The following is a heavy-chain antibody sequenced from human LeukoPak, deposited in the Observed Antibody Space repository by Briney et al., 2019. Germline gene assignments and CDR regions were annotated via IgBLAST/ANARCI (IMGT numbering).Heavy chain of an antibody. CDR3: ARHQTYYYDSSGSTNWFDP. J-gene: IGHJ5*02. CDR2: IYYSGST. V-gene: IGHV4-59*08. CDR1: GGSFSGYY. Sequence: SETLSLTCAVYGGSFSGYYWSWIRQPPGKGLEWIGYIYYSGSTNYNPSLKSRVTISVDTSKNQFSLKLSSVTAADTAVYYCARHQTYYYDSSGSTNWFDPWGQGTLVTVSS. D-gene: IGHD3-22*01.